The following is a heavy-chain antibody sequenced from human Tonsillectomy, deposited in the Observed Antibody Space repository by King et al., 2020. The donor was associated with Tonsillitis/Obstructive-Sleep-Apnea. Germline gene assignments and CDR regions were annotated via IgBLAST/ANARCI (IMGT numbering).Heavy chain of an antibody. CDR2: IFSNDVK. CDR1: GFSLSNARMG. J-gene: IGHJ6*03. CDR3: ARAPSTSYFYYYYMDV. D-gene: IGHD2-2*01. Sequence: TLKESGPVLVKPTETLTLTCTVSGFSLSNARMGVSWIRQPPGKALEWLAHIFSNDVKSYSTSLNSRLTISKDTSRSQVVLTMTNMDPVDTATYYCARAPSTSYFYYYYMDVWGKGTTVTVSS. V-gene: IGHV2-26*01.